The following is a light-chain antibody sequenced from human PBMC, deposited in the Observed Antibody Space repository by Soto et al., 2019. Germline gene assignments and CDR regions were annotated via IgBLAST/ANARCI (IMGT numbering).Light chain of an antibody. CDR3: QQRSNRLT. V-gene: IGKV3-11*01. CDR1: QSVSSY. CDR2: DAS. Sequence: EIVLTQSPATLSLSPGERATLSCRASQSVSSYLAWYQQKPGQAPRLLIYDASNRATGIPARFSGSGSGTDFPLTISSLEPEDFAVYYCQQRSNRLTFGQGTKVEIK. J-gene: IGKJ1*01.